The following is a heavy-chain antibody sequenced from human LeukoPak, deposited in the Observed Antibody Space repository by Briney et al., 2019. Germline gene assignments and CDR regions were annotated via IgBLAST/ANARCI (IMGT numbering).Heavy chain of an antibody. CDR1: GFTFSSYW. V-gene: IGHV3-21*01. Sequence: GGSLRLSCAASGFTFSSYWMSWGRQAPGEGLELVSCISTSSIYIYNADSVKSRFTISRDNAKNSLYLQMNSLRAEDTAVYYCAELGITMIGGAWGKGTTVTISS. D-gene: IGHD3-22*01. CDR2: ISTSSIYI. J-gene: IGHJ6*04. CDR3: AELGITMIGGA.